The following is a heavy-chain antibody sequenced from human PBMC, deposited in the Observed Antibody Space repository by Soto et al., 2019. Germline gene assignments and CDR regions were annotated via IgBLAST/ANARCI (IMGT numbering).Heavy chain of an antibody. CDR2: TYHRSKWYN. J-gene: IGHJ4*02. CDR3: ARGTGGSYYYVDY. CDR1: GDSVSSNSAA. Sequence: SQTLSLTCAISGDSVSSNSAAWNWIRQSPSRGLEWLGRTYHRSKWYNDYADSVKGRFTISRDNAKNSLYLQMNSLRAEDTAVYYCARGTGGSYYYVDYWGQGTLVTVSS. D-gene: IGHD1-26*01. V-gene: IGHV6-1*01.